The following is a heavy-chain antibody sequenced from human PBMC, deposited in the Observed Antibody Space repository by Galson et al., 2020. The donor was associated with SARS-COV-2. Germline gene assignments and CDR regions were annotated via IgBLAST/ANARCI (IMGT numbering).Heavy chain of an antibody. CDR1: GFTFSSYG. J-gene: IGHJ5*02. CDR2: IWYDGSNK. Sequence: GGSLRLSCAASGFTFSSYGMHWVRQAPGKGLEWVAVIWYDGSNKYYADSVKGRFTISRDNSKNTLYLQMNSLRAEDTAVYYCARSGSGSYLNWFDPWGQGTLVTVSS. V-gene: IGHV3-30*19. D-gene: IGHD1-26*01. CDR3: ARSGSGSYLNWFDP.